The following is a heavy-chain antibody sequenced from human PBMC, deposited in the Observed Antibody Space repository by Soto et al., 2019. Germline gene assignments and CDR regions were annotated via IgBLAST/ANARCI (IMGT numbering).Heavy chain of an antibody. CDR1: GYTFPSYG. CDR3: ARYGGGWPAY. D-gene: IGHD6-19*01. V-gene: IGHV1-18*01. CDR2: ISAHNGNT. J-gene: IGHJ4*02. Sequence: QVQLVQSGAEVKKPGASVKVSCKASGYTFPSYGISWVRQDPGQGLVWMGWISAHNGNTKYAQNFQGRVTMTTDTSTSTAHMELRGLRSDDTAVYYCARYGGGWPAYWGQGTLVTVSS.